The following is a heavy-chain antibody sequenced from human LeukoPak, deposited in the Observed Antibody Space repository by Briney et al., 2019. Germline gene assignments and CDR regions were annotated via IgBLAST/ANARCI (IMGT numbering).Heavy chain of an antibody. CDR3: ARALRTYWFDP. D-gene: IGHD3-10*01. V-gene: IGHV4-31*01. CDR2: IYRSGST. CDR1: GGSNSSGGYY. Sequence: SETLSLTCTVSGGSNSSGGYYWSWIRQHPGKGLEWIGSIYRSGSTYYNPSLKSQISMSVDTSKNQFSLRLSSVTAADTAVYYCARALRTYWFDPWGQGTLVTVSS. J-gene: IGHJ5*02.